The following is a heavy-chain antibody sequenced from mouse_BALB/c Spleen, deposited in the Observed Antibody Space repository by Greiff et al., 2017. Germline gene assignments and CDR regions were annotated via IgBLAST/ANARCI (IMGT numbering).Heavy chain of an antibody. V-gene: IGHV5-17*02. J-gene: IGHJ3*01. D-gene: IGHD2-10*02. Sequence: DVMLVESGGGLVQPGGSRKLSCAASGFTFSSFGMHWVRQAPEKGLEWVAYISSGSSTIYYADTVKGRFTISRDNPKNTLFLQMTSLRSEDTAMYYCARSQYGNYAWFAYWGQGTLVTVSA. CDR3: ARSQYGNYAWFAY. CDR2: ISSGSSTI. CDR1: GFTFSSFG.